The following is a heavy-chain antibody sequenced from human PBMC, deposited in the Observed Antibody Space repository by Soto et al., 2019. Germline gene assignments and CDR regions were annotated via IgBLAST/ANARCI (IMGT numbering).Heavy chain of an antibody. CDR2: IIPIFGTA. V-gene: IGHV1-69*13. Sequence: SVKVSSKASGGTFSSYAISWVRQAPGQGLEWMGGIIPIFGTANYAQKFQGRVTITADESTSTAYMELSSLRSEDTAVYYCARAFHYSSGWYDVGYWGQGTLVTVSS. CDR3: ARAFHYSSGWYDVGY. CDR1: GGTFSSYA. J-gene: IGHJ4*02. D-gene: IGHD6-19*01.